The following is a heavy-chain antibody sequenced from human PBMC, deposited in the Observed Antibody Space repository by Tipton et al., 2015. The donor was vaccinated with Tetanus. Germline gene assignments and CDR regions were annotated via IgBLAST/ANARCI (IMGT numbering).Heavy chain of an antibody. Sequence: TLSLTCTVSGGSINDYYWGWIRQPPGMGLEWIGHISRSGSASYNPSLKSRVTISLDTSKNQFSLTLRSVTAADTAVYYCARSYGDTFLFRLDYWGQGALVTVSS. CDR2: ISRSGSA. V-gene: IGHV4-59*01. J-gene: IGHJ4*02. CDR3: ARSYGDTFLFRLDY. D-gene: IGHD4-17*01. CDR1: GGSINDYY.